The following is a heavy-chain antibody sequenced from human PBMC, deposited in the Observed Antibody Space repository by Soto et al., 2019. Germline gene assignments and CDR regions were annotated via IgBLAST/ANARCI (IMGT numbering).Heavy chain of an antibody. V-gene: IGHV4-4*02. D-gene: IGHD3-3*01. J-gene: IGHJ3*02. Sequence: SETLSLTCAVSGGSISSSNWWSWVRQPPGKGLEWIGEIYHSGSTNYNPSLKSRVTISVDKSKNQFSLKLSSVTAADTAVYYCARFIGPFGVVIYDAFDIWGQGTMVTVSS. CDR3: ARFIGPFGVVIYDAFDI. CDR2: IYHSGST. CDR1: GGSISSSNW.